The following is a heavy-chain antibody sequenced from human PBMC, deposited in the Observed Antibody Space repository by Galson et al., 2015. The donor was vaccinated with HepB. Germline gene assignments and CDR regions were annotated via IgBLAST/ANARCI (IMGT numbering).Heavy chain of an antibody. V-gene: IGHV3-72*01. D-gene: IGHD5-24*01. J-gene: IGHJ4*02. CDR3: AREATINPSLDY. Sequence: SLRLSCAASGFTFSDHYMDWVRQAPGKGLEWVGRTRNKANSYTTEYAASVKGRFTISRDDSKNSLYLQMNSLKTEDTAVYYCAREATINPSLDYWGQGTLVTVSS. CDR2: TRNKANSYTT. CDR1: GFTFSDHY.